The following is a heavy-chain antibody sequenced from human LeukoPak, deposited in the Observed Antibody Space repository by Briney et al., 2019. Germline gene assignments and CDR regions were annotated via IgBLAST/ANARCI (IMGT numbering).Heavy chain of an antibody. CDR3: ARGHPYSSSWYYYYYGMDV. CDR1: GYTFTSYD. J-gene: IGHJ6*02. D-gene: IGHD6-13*01. Sequence: ASVKVSCKAPGYTFTSYDINWVRQATGQGLEWMGWMNPNSGNTGYAQKFQGRVTMTRNTSISTAYMELSSLRSEDTAVYYCARGHPYSSSWYYYYYGMDVWGQGTTVTVSS. V-gene: IGHV1-8*01. CDR2: MNPNSGNT.